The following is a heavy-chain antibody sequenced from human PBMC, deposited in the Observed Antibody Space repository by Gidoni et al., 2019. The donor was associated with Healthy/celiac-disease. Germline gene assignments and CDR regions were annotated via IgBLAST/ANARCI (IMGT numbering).Heavy chain of an antibody. CDR1: GCTSSSYG. D-gene: IGHD4-17*01. CDR2: IWYDGSNN. J-gene: IGHJ3*02. CDR3: AGDAAYGDYVGAFDI. Sequence: QVQLVESGGGVVQPGRSLRLSCAPPGCTSSSYGRHWVRQAPGKGLEWVSVIWYDGSNNYYAHSVKGRFTISRDNSKNTLYLQMNSRRAEDTAVYYCAGDAAYGDYVGAFDIWGQGTMVTVSS. V-gene: IGHV3-33*01.